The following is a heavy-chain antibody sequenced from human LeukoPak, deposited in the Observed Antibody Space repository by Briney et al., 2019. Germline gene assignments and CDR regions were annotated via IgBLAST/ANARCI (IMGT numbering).Heavy chain of an antibody. D-gene: IGHD6-19*01. J-gene: IGHJ4*02. Sequence: GGSLRLSCAASRFTVSSNYMSWLRQAPGKGLEWVSVIYSGGSTYYADSVKGRFTISTDNSKNTLYLQMNNLRAEDTAVYYCARDDQGAVAAYWGQGTLVTVSS. CDR3: ARDDQGAVAAY. CDR2: IYSGGST. V-gene: IGHV3-66*01. CDR1: RFTVSSNY.